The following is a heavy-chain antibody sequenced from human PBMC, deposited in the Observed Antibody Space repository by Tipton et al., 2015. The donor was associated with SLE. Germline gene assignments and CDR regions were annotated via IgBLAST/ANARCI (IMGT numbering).Heavy chain of an antibody. J-gene: IGHJ3*02. CDR3: ARDLDGSGPYAFDI. Sequence: QSGAEVKKPGASVKVSCKASGYTFTGYYMHWVRQAPGQGLGWMGWINPNSGGTNYAQKFQGRVTMTRDTSISTAYMELSRLRSDDTAVYYCARDLDGSGPYAFDIWGQGTMVTVSS. CDR2: INPNSGGT. V-gene: IGHV1-2*02. D-gene: IGHD3-10*01. CDR1: GYTFTGYY.